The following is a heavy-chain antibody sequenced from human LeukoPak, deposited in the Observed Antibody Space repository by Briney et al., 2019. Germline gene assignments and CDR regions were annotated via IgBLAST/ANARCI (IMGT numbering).Heavy chain of an antibody. D-gene: IGHD3-22*01. Sequence: GGSLRLSCAASGFTFSSYGMSWVRQAPGKGLEWVSAISGSGGSTYYADSVKGRFTISRDNSKNTLYLQMNSLRAEDTAVYYCAKWETYYYDSSGSHFDYWGQGTLVTVSS. CDR3: AKWETYYYDSSGSHFDY. CDR2: ISGSGGST. V-gene: IGHV3-23*01. J-gene: IGHJ4*02. CDR1: GFTFSSYG.